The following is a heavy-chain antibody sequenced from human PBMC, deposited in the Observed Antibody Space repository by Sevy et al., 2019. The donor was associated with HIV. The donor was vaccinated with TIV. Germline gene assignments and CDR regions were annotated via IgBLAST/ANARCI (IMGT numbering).Heavy chain of an antibody. CDR1: GDSVSTYSAA. J-gene: IGHJ4*02. D-gene: IGHD3-10*01. Sequence: SQTLSLTCAISGDSVSTYSAAWNWIRQSPSRGLEWLGRTYYKSKWYNDYALSVKRRISINPDTPKNQISLQLNSVTPEDTAVYYCARESRWFFFHFDYWGQGTLVTVSS. V-gene: IGHV6-1*01. CDR2: TYYKSKWYN. CDR3: ARESRWFFFHFDY.